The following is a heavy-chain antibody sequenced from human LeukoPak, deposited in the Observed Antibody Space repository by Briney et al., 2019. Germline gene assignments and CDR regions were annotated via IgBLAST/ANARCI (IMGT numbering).Heavy chain of an antibody. CDR3: ARALLTSYYYGMDV. Sequence: GGSLRLSCAASGFTFSSYAMHWVRQAPGKGLEWVAVISYDGSNKYYADSVKGRFTISRDNSKNTLYLQMNSLRAEDTAVYYCARALLTSYYYGMDVWGQGTTVTVPS. CDR1: GFTFSSYA. V-gene: IGHV3-30-3*01. J-gene: IGHJ6*02. CDR2: ISYDGSNK. D-gene: IGHD2-8*01.